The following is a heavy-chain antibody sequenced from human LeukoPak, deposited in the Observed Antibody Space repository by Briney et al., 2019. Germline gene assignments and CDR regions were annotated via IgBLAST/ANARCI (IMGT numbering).Heavy chain of an antibody. J-gene: IGHJ5*02. CDR1: GASISSGDYH. CDR2: IHDSGST. V-gene: IGHV4-30-4*01. Sequence: PSETLSLTCTVSGASISSGDYHWNWIRQPPGKGLEWVGFIHDSGSTYYNPPLKSRVSISRDMSKNQLSLMFSSVTAADTAVYYCARGFGAGNYYYGWFDPWGQGTLVSVSS. CDR3: ARGFGAGNYYYGWFDP. D-gene: IGHD3-10*01.